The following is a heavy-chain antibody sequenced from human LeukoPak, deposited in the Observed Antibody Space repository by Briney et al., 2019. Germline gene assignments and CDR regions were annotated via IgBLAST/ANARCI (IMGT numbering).Heavy chain of an antibody. D-gene: IGHD5-12*01. Sequence: GGSLRLSCAASGFTFSSYSMNWVRQAPGKGLEWVSSISSSSYIYYADSVKGRFTISRDNAKNSLYLQMNSLRAEDTAVYYCARDYSGYDFVGYWGQGTLVTVSS. V-gene: IGHV3-21*01. CDR2: ISSSSYI. J-gene: IGHJ4*02. CDR3: ARDYSGYDFVGY. CDR1: GFTFSSYS.